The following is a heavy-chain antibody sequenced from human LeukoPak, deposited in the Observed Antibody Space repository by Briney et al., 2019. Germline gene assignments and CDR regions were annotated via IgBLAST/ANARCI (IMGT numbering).Heavy chain of an antibody. D-gene: IGHD1-26*01. CDR2: IYTSGRST. J-gene: IGHJ3*02. V-gene: IGHV4-61*02. CDR1: AGSISSGSYY. Sequence: SETLSLTCTVSAGSISSGSYYWSWIRQPAGKGLEWIGRIYTSGRSTNYHPSLKSRVTISLDTSKNQFSLNLSSVTAADTAVYYCARTPAGESDAFDIWGQGTMVTVSS. CDR3: ARTPAGESDAFDI.